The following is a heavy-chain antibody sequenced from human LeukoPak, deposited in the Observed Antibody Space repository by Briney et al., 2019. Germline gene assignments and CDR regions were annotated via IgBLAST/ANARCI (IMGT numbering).Heavy chain of an antibody. V-gene: IGHV3-23*01. Sequence: PGGSLRLSCAVSGFTFTNFAMMWVRQAPGKGLQWVSSITGDGATYYADSVRGRFMLSRDTSKNTLYLQMNSLTAEDTALYYCAKGAAAGLVDWFDPWGREPWSPSPQ. CDR3: AKGAAAGLVDWFDP. J-gene: IGHJ5*02. CDR2: ITGDGAT. D-gene: IGHD6-25*01. CDR1: GFTFTNFA.